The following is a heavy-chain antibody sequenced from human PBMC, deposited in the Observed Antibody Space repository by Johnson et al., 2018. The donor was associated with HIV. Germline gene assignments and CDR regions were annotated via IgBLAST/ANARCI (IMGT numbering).Heavy chain of an antibody. Sequence: EVQLVESGGGVVRPGGSLRLSCAASGFTFDDYGMSWVRQVPGKGLEWVSVINAGGDTYYADSVKGRFTISRDRSKNTVSLQMNSLRVEDTAVYYCARDDRPDGFDIWGQGTMVTVSS. CDR2: INAGGDT. J-gene: IGHJ3*02. CDR1: GFTFDDYG. V-gene: IGHV3-66*01. D-gene: IGHD1-14*01. CDR3: ARDDRPDGFDI.